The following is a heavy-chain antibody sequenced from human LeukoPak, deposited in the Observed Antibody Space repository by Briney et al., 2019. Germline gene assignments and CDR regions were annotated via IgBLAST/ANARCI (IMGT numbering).Heavy chain of an antibody. CDR3: ARGLLGYCSGGSCSFFDI. CDR2: IYYSGST. V-gene: IGHV4-59*01. CDR1: GGSISSYY. Sequence: SQTLSLTCTVSGGSISSYYWSWIRQPPGKGLEWIGYIYYSGSTNYNPSLKSRVTISVDTSKNQFSLKLSSVTAADTAVYYCARGLLGYCSGGSCSFFDIWGQGTMVTVSS. J-gene: IGHJ3*02. D-gene: IGHD2-15*01.